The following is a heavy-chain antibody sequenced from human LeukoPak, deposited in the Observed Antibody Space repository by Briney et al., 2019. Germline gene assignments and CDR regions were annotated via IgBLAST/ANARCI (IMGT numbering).Heavy chain of an antibody. CDR2: ITISGNSL. CDR3: ARVGYCSTTSCPRNFDY. J-gene: IGHJ4*02. CDR1: GFTFFNYS. V-gene: IGHV3-48*04. Sequence: QSGGSLRLSCAASGFTFFNYSMNWVRQAPGKGREWISCITISGNSLYYADSVKDRFTISRDTAKNSLYLRMNSLRAEDTAVYYCARVGYCSTTSCPRNFDYWGQGTLVTVSS. D-gene: IGHD2-2*01.